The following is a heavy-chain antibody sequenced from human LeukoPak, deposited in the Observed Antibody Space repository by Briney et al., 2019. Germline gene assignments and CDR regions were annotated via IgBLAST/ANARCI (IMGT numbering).Heavy chain of an antibody. CDR3: ARDTRLMYYFDF. CDR2: ISYDGSNK. D-gene: IGHD2-2*01. V-gene: IGHV3-30*03. J-gene: IGHJ4*02. CDR1: GFTFSSYS. Sequence: GGSLRLSCAASGFTFSSYSMNWVRQAPGKGLEWVAVISYDGSNKYYADSVKGRFTISRDNSKNTLYLQMNNLRAGDTAVYYCARDTRLMYYFDFWGQGALVTVSS.